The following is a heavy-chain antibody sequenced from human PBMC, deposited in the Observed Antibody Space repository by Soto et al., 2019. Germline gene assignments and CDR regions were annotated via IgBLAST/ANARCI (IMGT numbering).Heavy chain of an antibody. Sequence: GGSLRLSCAASGFTFSSYAMSWVRQAPGKGLEWVSAISGSGGSTYYADSVKGRFTISRDNSKNTLYLQMNSLRAEDTAVYYCAKDIEDDYIWGSYRYVEPETWGQGTLVTVSS. V-gene: IGHV3-23*01. J-gene: IGHJ5*02. CDR2: ISGSGGST. CDR1: GFTFSSYA. D-gene: IGHD3-16*02. CDR3: AKDIEDDYIWGSYRYVEPET.